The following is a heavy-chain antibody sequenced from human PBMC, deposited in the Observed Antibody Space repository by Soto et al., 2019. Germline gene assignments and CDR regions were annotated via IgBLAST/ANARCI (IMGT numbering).Heavy chain of an antibody. CDR2: IQQDGADK. CDR3: AALDTVVVQSPGY. V-gene: IGHV3-7*03. D-gene: IGHD5-18*01. J-gene: IGHJ4*02. Sequence: GGSLRLSCVASGYNIRSYWMSWVRQAPGKGLEWVANIQQDGADKYYVDSVKGRFTISRDNTKNSVYLQMNSLRAEDTAVYYCAALDTVVVQSPGYWGQGXLVTVSS. CDR1: GYNIRSYW.